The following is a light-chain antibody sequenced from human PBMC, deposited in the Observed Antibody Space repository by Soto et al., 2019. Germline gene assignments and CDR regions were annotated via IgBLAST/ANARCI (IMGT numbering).Light chain of an antibody. CDR3: EAWDSSLSAGV. CDR1: SSNIGAGYD. J-gene: IGLJ3*02. V-gene: IGLV1-51*01. Sequence: QSVLTQPPSVSGAPGQTVTISCSGSSSNIGAGYDVHWYQHLPGTAPKLLIYDNDKRPSGIPDRFSASKSGTSATLGITGLQTGDEADYYCEAWDSSLSAGVFGGGTKLTVL. CDR2: DND.